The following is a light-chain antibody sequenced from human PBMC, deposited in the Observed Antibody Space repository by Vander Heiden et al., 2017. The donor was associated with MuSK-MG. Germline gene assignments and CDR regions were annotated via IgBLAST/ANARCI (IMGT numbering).Light chain of an antibody. J-gene: IGKJ5*01. CDR2: DAS. Sequence: EIVLTQSPATLSLSPGERATLSCRASQSVSSYLAWYQQRPGQAPRLLIYDASSRATGIPDRFSGSGSGTDFTLTISSLEPEDFAFYYCQQRSNLITFGQGTRLEIK. V-gene: IGKV3-11*01. CDR3: QQRSNLIT. CDR1: QSVSSY.